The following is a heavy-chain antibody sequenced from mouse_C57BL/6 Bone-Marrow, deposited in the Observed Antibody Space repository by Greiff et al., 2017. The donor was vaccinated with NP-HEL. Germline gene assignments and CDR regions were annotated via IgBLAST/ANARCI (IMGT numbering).Heavy chain of an antibody. CDR2: IDPSDSYT. V-gene: IGHV1-69*01. CDR3: AIFGLDY. J-gene: IGHJ2*01. Sequence: QVQLQQPGAELVMPGASVKLSCKASGYTFTSYWMHWVKQRPGQGLEWIGEIDPSDSYTNYNQKFKGKATLTVDKSSSTAYMQLSSLTSEDSAVYYCAIFGLDYWGQGTTLTVSS. CDR1: GYTFTSYW.